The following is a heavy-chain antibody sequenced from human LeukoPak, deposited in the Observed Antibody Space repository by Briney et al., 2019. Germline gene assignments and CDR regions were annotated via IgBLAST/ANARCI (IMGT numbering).Heavy chain of an antibody. CDR1: GGSISSYY. J-gene: IGHJ2*01. V-gene: IGHV4-59*01. D-gene: IGHD3-9*01. CDR3: AREGGVNYDILTGYYSSFWYFDL. Sequence: VKPSETLSLTCTVSGGSISSYYWSWIRQPPGKGLEWIGYIYYSGSTNYNPSLKSRVTISVDTSKNQFSLKLSSVTAADTAVYYCAREGGVNYDILTGYYSSFWYFDLWGRGTLVTVSS. CDR2: IYYSGST.